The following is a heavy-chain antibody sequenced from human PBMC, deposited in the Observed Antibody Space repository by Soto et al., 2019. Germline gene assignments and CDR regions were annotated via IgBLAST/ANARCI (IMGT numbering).Heavy chain of an antibody. D-gene: IGHD2-21*02. J-gene: IGHJ6*02. CDR3: ARDDATYCGGDCYRYFYYGMDV. CDR1: GGTFINHA. CDR2: IIPMFRTA. V-gene: IGHV1-69*01. Sequence: QVQLVQSGAEVTEPGSSVKVSCRASGGTFINHAINWVRQAPGQGLECMGGIIPMFRTADYAQKFQGRVTIPADESTTTLYMELTSLRSEDTAVYYCARDDATYCGGDCYRYFYYGMDVWGQGTTVTVSS.